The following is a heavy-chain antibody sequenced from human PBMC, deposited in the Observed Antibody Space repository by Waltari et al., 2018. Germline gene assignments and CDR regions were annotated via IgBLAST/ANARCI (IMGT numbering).Heavy chain of an antibody. J-gene: IGHJ3*02. CDR2: ISGSGGST. V-gene: IGHV3-23*04. CDR1: GFTFSSYA. D-gene: IGHD1-7*01. Sequence: EVQLVESGGGLVQPGGSLRLSCAASGFTFSSYAMSWVRQAPGKGLEWVSAISGSGGSTYYAESVKGLFTISRDNSKNTLYLQMNSLRAEDTAVYYCAKSKDIITGTFSAFDIWGQGTMVTVSS. CDR3: AKSKDIITGTFSAFDI.